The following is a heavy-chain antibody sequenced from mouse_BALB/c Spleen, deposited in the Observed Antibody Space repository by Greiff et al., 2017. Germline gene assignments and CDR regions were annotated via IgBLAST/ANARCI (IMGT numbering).Heavy chain of an antibody. Sequence: EVHLVESGGGLVKPGGSLKLSCAASGFTFSSYAMSWVRQTPEKRLEWVASISSGGSTYYPDSVKGRFTISRDNARNILYLQMSSLRSEDTAMYYCARGSFAYWGQGTLVTVSA. J-gene: IGHJ3*01. CDR1: GFTFSSYA. CDR2: ISSGGST. CDR3: ARGSFAY. V-gene: IGHV5-6-5*01.